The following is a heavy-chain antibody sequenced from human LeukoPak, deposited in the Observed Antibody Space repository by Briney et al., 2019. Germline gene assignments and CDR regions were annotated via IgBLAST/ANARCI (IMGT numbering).Heavy chain of an antibody. D-gene: IGHD6-25*01. J-gene: IGHJ6*04. V-gene: IGHV3-66*01. CDR2: IYSCGST. Sequence: GGSLRLSCAAPGFTVSTNYISWVRQSPGKGLESDSVIYSCGSTYYADSVEGRFAISRDNAKNPLYLQLNSLRGEDTAVYYCARDGTLIYSSGWVYMDVWGKGTTVTISS. CDR1: GFTVSTNY. CDR3: ARDGTLIYSSGWVYMDV.